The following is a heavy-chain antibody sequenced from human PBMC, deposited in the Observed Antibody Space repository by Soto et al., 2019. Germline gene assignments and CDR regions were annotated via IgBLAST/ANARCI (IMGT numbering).Heavy chain of an antibody. CDR2: INHSGST. D-gene: IGHD3-10*01. J-gene: IGHJ6*02. CDR3: ARGLLFLVRGARYGMDV. Sequence: SETLFLTCAVYVGSFSDYHWNWIRQPPGKGLEWIGEINHSGSTNYNPSLKRRVTISVDTSKNQFSLKLSSVTAADTAVYYCARGLLFLVRGARYGMDVSGPGPTVTGFS. CDR1: VGSFSDYH. V-gene: IGHV4-34*01.